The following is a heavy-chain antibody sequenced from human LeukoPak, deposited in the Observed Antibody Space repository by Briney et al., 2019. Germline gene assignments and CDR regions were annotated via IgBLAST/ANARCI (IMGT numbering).Heavy chain of an antibody. CDR3: ARDERYYDSSGYYPFDY. J-gene: IGHJ4*02. D-gene: IGHD3-22*01. CDR2: IGEDGSEK. V-gene: IGHV3-7*01. Sequence: GGSLRLSCAASGFTFSSYWMTWVRQAPGKGLEWVANIGEDGSEKYYVDSVKGRFTISRDNAKNSLYLQVNSLRAEDTAVYYCARDERYYDSSGYYPFDYWGQGTLVTVSS. CDR1: GFTFSSYW.